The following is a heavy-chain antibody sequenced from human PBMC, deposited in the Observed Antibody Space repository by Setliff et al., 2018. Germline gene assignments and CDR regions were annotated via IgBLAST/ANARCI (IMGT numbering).Heavy chain of an antibody. V-gene: IGHV4-59*01. CDR3: ARAPPSSGWTPREGDGNYYMDV. D-gene: IGHD6-19*01. J-gene: IGHJ6*03. CDR2: MYYSGST. CDR1: GGSISSYY. Sequence: SETLSLTCTVSGGSISSYYWSWIRQPPGKGLEWIGYMYYSGSTNYNPSFKSRVTISVDTSKNQFSLKLSSVTAADTAVYYCARAPPSSGWTPREGDGNYYMDVWGKGTTVTVSS.